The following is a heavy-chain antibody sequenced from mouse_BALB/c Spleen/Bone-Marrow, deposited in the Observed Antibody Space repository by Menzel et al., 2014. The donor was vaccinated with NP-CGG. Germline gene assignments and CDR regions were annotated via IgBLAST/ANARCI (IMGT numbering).Heavy chain of an antibody. CDR2: IDPANGNT. Sequence: VQLQQPGAELVKPGASVKLSCTASGFNIKDTYMHWVKQRPEQGLEWIGRIDPANGNTEYDPKFQGKATITADTSSNTAYLQPNSLTSEDTAVDYWAKKGDIYYGNSACFAYWGQGTLVTVSA. D-gene: IGHD1-1*01. J-gene: IGHJ3*01. V-gene: IGHV14-3*02. CDR3: AKKGDIYYGNSACFAY. CDR1: GFNIKDTY.